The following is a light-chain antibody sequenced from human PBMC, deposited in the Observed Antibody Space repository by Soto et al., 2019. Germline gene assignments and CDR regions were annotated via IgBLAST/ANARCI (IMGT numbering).Light chain of an antibody. CDR3: QQSYSTPYT. CDR2: TAS. V-gene: IGKV1-39*01. CDR1: QSISSS. J-gene: IGKJ2*01. Sequence: DIQMTQSPSSLSASVGDRVTITCRASQSISSSLNWYQQKPGKAPKLLIYTASSLQSGVPSRFSGSGSGTDFTLTISSLQPEDFATYSGQQSYSTPYTFGQGTRLEIK.